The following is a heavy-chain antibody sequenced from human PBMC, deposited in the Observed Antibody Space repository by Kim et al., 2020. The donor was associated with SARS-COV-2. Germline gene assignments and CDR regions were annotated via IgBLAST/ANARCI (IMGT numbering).Heavy chain of an antibody. CDR3: AREGIVGATEDYYYGMDV. CDR1: GYTFTSYG. Sequence: ASVKVSCKASGYTFTSYGISWVRQAPGQGLEWMGWISAYNGNTNYAQKLQGRVTMTTDTSTSTAYMELRSLRSDDTAVYYCAREGIVGATEDYYYGMDVWGQGTTVTVSS. D-gene: IGHD1-26*01. CDR2: ISAYNGNT. V-gene: IGHV1-18*04. J-gene: IGHJ6*02.